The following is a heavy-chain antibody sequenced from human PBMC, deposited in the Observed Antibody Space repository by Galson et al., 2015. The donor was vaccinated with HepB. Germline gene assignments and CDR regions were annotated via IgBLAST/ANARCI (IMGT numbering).Heavy chain of an antibody. CDR3: AHSLDYGVDY. CDR2: IYWDDDK. J-gene: IGHJ4*02. CDR1: VFSLSASGVS. Sequence: PALVKPTQPLTLTCTFSVFSLSASGVSVGWIRQPPGKALEWLALIYWDDDKRYSPSLKSRLTITKDTSKDEVVLTMTNMDPVDTATYYCAHSLDYGVDYWGQGTLVTVSS. D-gene: IGHD4-17*01. V-gene: IGHV2-5*02.